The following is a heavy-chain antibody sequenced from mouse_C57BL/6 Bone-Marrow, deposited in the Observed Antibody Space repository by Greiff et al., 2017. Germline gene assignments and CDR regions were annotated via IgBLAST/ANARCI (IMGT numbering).Heavy chain of an antibody. V-gene: IGHV1-69*01. Sequence: VQLQQSGAELVMPGASVKLSCKASGYTFTSYWMHWVKQRPGQGLEWIGEIDPSDSYTNYNQKFKGKSTLTVDKSSSTAYMQLSSLTSEDSAVYYCAREGTVVAFDYWGQGTTLTGSS. CDR1: GYTFTSYW. J-gene: IGHJ2*01. CDR2: IDPSDSYT. D-gene: IGHD1-1*01. CDR3: AREGTVVAFDY.